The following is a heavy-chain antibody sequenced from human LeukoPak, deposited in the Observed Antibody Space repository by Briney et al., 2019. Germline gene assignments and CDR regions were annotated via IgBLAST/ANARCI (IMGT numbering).Heavy chain of an antibody. D-gene: IGHD6-19*01. CDR2: IYHSGST. J-gene: IGHJ4*02. CDR3: ARGPQWLVLGDFDY. CDR1: GYSISSGYY. Sequence: SETLSLTCTVSGYSISSGYYWGWIRQPPGKGLEWIGSIYHSGSTYYNPSLKSRVTMSVDTSKNQFSLKLTSVTAADTAVYYCARGPQWLVLGDFDYWGQGTLVTVSS. V-gene: IGHV4-38-2*02.